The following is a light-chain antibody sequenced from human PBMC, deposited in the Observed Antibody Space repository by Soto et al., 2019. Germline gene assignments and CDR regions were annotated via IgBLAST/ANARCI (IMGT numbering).Light chain of an antibody. V-gene: IGLV2-8*01. Sequence: QSALTQPASVSGSPGQSITMSCTGSSSDFNDDKYVSWYQQQPGKGPKLMIYEVNKRPSGVPDRFSGSKSGNTASLTVSGLQAEDEADYYCSSYAGSSNVFGTGTQLTVL. CDR1: SSDFNDDKY. CDR2: EVN. J-gene: IGLJ1*01. CDR3: SSYAGSSNV.